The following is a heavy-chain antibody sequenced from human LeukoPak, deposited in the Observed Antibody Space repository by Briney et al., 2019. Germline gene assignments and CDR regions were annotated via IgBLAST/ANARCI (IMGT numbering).Heavy chain of an antibody. V-gene: IGHV1-2*02. CDR3: ARETVPNIGY. Sequence: GASVKVSCKGSGYTFNGYYVHWVRQAPGQGLEWMGWIDSNSGGTKYAQKFQGRVTMTRDTSISTAYMELSRLTSDDTAVYYCARETVPNIGYWGQGTLVTVSS. D-gene: IGHD4-17*01. CDR2: IDSNSGGT. CDR1: GYTFNGYY. J-gene: IGHJ4*02.